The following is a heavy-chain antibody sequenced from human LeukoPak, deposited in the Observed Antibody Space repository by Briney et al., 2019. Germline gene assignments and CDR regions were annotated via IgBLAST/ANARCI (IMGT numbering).Heavy chain of an antibody. J-gene: IGHJ6*02. CDR3: AKDLVHLEDGMDV. V-gene: IGHV3-9*01. D-gene: IGHD2-2*01. CDR2: ISWNSDRI. Sequence: PGRSLRLSCAASGFTFDDYAMHWVRLAPGRGLEWVSAISWNSDRIGYADTVKARFTISRDNANSSLYLQMDSLRAEDTALYYCAKDLVHLEDGMDVWGQGTTVTVSS. CDR1: GFTFDDYA.